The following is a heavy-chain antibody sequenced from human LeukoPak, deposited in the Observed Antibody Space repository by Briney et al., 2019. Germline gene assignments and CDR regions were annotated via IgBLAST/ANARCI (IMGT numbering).Heavy chain of an antibody. V-gene: IGHV1-18*04. CDR3: ARDDLYSGYDYDY. CDR2: ISAYNGNT. CDR1: GYTFTSYY. J-gene: IGHJ4*02. D-gene: IGHD5-12*01. Sequence: ASVKVSCKASGYTFTSYYMHWVRQAPGQGLEWMGWISAYNGNTNYAQKLQGRVTMTTDTSTSTAYMDLRSLRSDDTAVYYCARDDLYSGYDYDYWGQGTLITVSS.